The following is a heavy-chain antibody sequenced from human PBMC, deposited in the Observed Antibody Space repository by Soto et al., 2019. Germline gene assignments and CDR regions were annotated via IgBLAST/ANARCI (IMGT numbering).Heavy chain of an antibody. D-gene: IGHD4-17*01. V-gene: IGHV3-74*01. CDR3: ARAGYGDYVIPGY. CDR2: INTDGSST. Sequence: EVQLVESGGGLVQPGGSLRLSCAASGFTFSYYWMHWVRQAPGKGLVWVARINTDGSSTSYADSVKGRFTISRDNAKNTLYLQMNSLRAEDTAVYYCARAGYGDYVIPGYWGQGTLVTVSS. CDR1: GFTFSYYW. J-gene: IGHJ4*02.